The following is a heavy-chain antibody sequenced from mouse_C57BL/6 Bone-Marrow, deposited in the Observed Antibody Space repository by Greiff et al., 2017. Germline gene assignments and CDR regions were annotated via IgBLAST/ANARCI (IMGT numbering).Heavy chain of an antibody. V-gene: IGHV5-9-1*02. CDR3: TRGLITTVVATRVYYFDY. CDR2: ISSGGDYI. J-gene: IGHJ2*01. CDR1: GFTFSSYA. D-gene: IGHD1-1*01. Sequence: EVKLMESGEGLVKPGGSLKLSCAASGFTFSSYAMSWVRQTPEKRLEWVAYISSGGDYIYYADTVKGRFTISRDNARNTLYLQMSSLKSEDTAMYYCTRGLITTVVATRVYYFDYWGQGTTLTVSS.